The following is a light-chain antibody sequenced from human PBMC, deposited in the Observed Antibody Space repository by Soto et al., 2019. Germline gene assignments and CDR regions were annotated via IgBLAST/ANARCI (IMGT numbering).Light chain of an antibody. CDR1: QSVRRN. J-gene: IGKJ4*01. V-gene: IGKV3-15*01. Sequence: EVVMSQSPATLSVSPGESATLSCWASQSVRRNLAWYQKKNGKAPRLLIYGASTRATGIPARLSGSGYGTELTIIISSTQYEDFAVYYCQQYNNWPLTFGGGTKVDIK. CDR2: GAS. CDR3: QQYNNWPLT.